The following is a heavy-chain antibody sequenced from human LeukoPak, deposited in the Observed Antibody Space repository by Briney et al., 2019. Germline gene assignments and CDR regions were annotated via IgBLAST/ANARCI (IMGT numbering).Heavy chain of an antibody. V-gene: IGHV3-23*01. CDR2: ISGSGGST. CDR1: GFTFSSYA. J-gene: IGHJ3*02. CDR3: AKDLSGSYPQADAFDI. Sequence: GGSLRLSCAASGFTFSSYAMSWVRQAPGKGLEWVSAISGSGGSTYYADSVKGRFTISRDNSKNTLYLQMNSLRAEVTAVYYCAKDLSGSYPQADAFDIWGQGTMVTVSS. D-gene: IGHD1-26*01.